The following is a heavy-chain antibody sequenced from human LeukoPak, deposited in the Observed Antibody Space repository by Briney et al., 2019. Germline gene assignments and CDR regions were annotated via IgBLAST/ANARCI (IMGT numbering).Heavy chain of an antibody. Sequence: ASVKVSCKASGYTFTTYNINWVRQAPGQGLEWMGWISGYNGNTSYAQKFQGRVTMTRDMSTSTVYMELSSLSSEDTAVYYCARERTAMVPYYYYYMDVWGKGTTVTVSS. CDR2: ISGYNGNT. V-gene: IGHV1-18*01. J-gene: IGHJ6*03. CDR3: ARERTAMVPYYYYYMDV. CDR1: GYTFTTYN. D-gene: IGHD5-18*01.